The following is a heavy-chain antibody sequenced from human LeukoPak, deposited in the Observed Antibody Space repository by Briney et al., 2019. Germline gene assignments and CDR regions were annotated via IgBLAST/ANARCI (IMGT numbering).Heavy chain of an antibody. CDR1: GGSISSYY. D-gene: IGHD3-22*01. CDR3: ARHYFPRGMIVVVITVGWFDP. V-gene: IGHV4-39*01. Sequence: PSETQSLTCTVSGGSISSYYWSWIRQPPGKGLEWIGSIYYSGSTYYNPSLKSRVTISVDTSKNQFSLKLSSVTAADTAVYYCARHYFPRGMIVVVITVGWFDPWGQGTLVTVSS. J-gene: IGHJ5*02. CDR2: IYYSGST.